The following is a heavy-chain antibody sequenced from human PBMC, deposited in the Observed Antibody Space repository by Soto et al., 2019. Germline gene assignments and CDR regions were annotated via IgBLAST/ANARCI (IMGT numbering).Heavy chain of an antibody. Sequence: GGSLRLSCAASGFTFRSYGMHWVRQAPGKGLDWVAVISYDGSNKYYGDSVKGRFTISRYNSKNTLYLQMYSLSTEDTAVYYCAKDVETGYCSSSSCYPHFYGMDAWGQGTTVTVSS. D-gene: IGHD2-2*01. CDR2: ISYDGSNK. J-gene: IGHJ6*02. V-gene: IGHV3-30*18. CDR1: GFTFRSYG. CDR3: AKDVETGYCSSSSCYPHFYGMDA.